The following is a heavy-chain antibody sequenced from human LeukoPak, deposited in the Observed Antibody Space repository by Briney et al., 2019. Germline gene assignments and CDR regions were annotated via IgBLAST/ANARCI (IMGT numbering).Heavy chain of an antibody. V-gene: IGHV4-61*02. Sequence: PSETLSLTCTVSGGSISSGSYYWSWIRQPAGKGLEWIGRIYTSGSTNYNPSLESRVTISIDTSKNQFSLKLSSWTAADTAMYYCARAHSGVNTTMTPHYYYYYIDVWGKGTTVTISS. CDR1: GGSISSGSYY. CDR3: ARAHSGVNTTMTPHYYYYYIDV. D-gene: IGHD5-18*01. CDR2: IYTSGST. J-gene: IGHJ6*03.